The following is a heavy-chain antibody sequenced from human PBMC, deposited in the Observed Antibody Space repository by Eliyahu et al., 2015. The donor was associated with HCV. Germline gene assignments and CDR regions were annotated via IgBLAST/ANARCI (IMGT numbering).Heavy chain of an antibody. Sequence: EVQLVESGGGLVQPGGSLRLSCAASGFTFSXYWMSWVRQAPGKGLEWVANIKQDGSEKYYVDSVKGRFTISRDNAKNSLYLQMNSLRADDTAVYYCAVPGTSATWGQGTLVTVSS. CDR3: AVPGTSAT. J-gene: IGHJ5*02. V-gene: IGHV3-7*03. CDR1: GFTFSXYW. CDR2: IKQDGSEK. D-gene: IGHD2-2*01.